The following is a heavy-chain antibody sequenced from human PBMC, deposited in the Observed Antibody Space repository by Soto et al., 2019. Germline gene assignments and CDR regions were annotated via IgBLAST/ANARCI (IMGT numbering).Heavy chain of an antibody. CDR2: INPNSGGT. Sequence: ASVKVSCKASGYTFTGYYMHWVRQAPGQGLEWMGWINPNSGGTNYAQKFQGRVTMTRDTSISTAYMELSRLRSDDTAVYYCARGGGLIVVVPAARNWFAPWGQGTLVTVSS. J-gene: IGHJ5*02. CDR3: ARGGGLIVVVPAARNWFAP. V-gene: IGHV1-2*02. CDR1: GYTFTGYY. D-gene: IGHD2-2*01.